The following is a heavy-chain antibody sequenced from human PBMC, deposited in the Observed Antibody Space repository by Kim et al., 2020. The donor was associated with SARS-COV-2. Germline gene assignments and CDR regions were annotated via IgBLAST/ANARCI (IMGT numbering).Heavy chain of an antibody. CDR2: TYYRSKWYN. D-gene: IGHD6-19*01. Sequence: SQTLSLTCAISGDSVSSNSAAWNWIRQSPSRGLEWLGRTYYRSKWYNDYAVSVKSRITINPDTSKNQFSLQLNSVTPEDTAVYYCARVWSSGWYLLDYFDYWGQGTLVTVSS. CDR3: ARVWSSGWYLLDYFDY. J-gene: IGHJ4*02. CDR1: GDSVSSNSAA. V-gene: IGHV6-1*01.